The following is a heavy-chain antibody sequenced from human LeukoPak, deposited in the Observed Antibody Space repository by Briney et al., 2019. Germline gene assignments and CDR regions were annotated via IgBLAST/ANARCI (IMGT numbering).Heavy chain of an antibody. D-gene: IGHD1-26*01. Sequence: SETLSLTCAVYGGSFGGYYWSWIRQPPGKGLEWIGEINHSGSTNYNPSLKSRVTISVDTSKNQFSLKLSSVTAADTAVYYCARGGPTTVDYWGQGTLVTVSS. CDR3: ARGGPTTVDY. J-gene: IGHJ4*02. CDR2: INHSGST. V-gene: IGHV4-34*01. CDR1: GGSFGGYY.